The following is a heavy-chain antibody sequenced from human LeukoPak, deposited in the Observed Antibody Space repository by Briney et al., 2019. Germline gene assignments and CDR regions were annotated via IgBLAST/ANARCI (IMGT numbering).Heavy chain of an antibody. D-gene: IGHD5-18*01. V-gene: IGHV4-39*01. Sequence: PSETLSLTCTVSGGSISISTYYWGWIRQPPGKGLEWIGSIYYSGSTYYNPSLKSRVTISVDTSKNQFSLKLSSVTAADTAVYYCARHRGYSYGPEDYWGQGTLVTVSS. CDR1: GGSISISTYY. CDR3: ARHRGYSYGPEDY. CDR2: IYYSGST. J-gene: IGHJ4*02.